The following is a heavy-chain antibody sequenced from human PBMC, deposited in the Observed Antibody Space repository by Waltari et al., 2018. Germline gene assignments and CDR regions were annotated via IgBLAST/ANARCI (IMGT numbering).Heavy chain of an antibody. CDR3: ASGSSSSSWFDY. D-gene: IGHD6-6*01. V-gene: IGHV4-4*03. Sequence: QVQLQDPAQGLVKPRGPLPPTALFPGASTTSITWWSWVRQPPGKGLEWIGEIYHSGSTNYNPSLKSRVTISVDKSKNQFSLKLSSVTAADTAVYYCASGSSSSSWFDYWGQGTLVTVSS. CDR1: GASTTSITW. J-gene: IGHJ4*02. CDR2: IYHSGST.